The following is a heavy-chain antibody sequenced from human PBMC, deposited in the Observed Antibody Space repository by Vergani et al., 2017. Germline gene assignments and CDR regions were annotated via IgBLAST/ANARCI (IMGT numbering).Heavy chain of an antibody. Sequence: EVQLVESGGGLVQPGGSLRLSCAASGFTFSSYAMSWVRQAPGKGLEWVSAISGSGGSTYYADSVKGRFTISRDNSKTTLYLQMNSLRAEDTAVYYCAKAGYCSSTSCYDRTYYYYYYMDVWGKGTTVTVSS. CDR2: ISGSGGST. V-gene: IGHV3-23*04. J-gene: IGHJ6*03. D-gene: IGHD2-2*01. CDR3: AKAGYCSSTSCYDRTYYYYYYMDV. CDR1: GFTFSSYA.